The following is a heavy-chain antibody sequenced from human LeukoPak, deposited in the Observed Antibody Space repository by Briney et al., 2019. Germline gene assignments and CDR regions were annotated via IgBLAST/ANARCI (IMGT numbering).Heavy chain of an antibody. D-gene: IGHD6-19*01. V-gene: IGHV3-30*02. J-gene: IGHJ4*02. Sequence: GGSLRLSCAASGFTFSSYGMHWVRQAPGKGLEWVAFIRYDGSSKYYADSVKGRFTISRDNSKNTVYLQMNSLRVEDTAVFFCAKDMGSGWYRANFDYWGQGTLVTVSS. CDR3: AKDMGSGWYRANFDY. CDR2: IRYDGSSK. CDR1: GFTFSSYG.